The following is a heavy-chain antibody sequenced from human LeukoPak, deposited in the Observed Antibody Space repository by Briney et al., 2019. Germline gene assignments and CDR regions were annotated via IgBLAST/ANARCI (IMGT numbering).Heavy chain of an antibody. J-gene: IGHJ3*02. D-gene: IGHD5-12*01. CDR2: ISSSSSYI. CDR1: GFTFSSYS. V-gene: IGHV3-21*01. Sequence: PGGSLRLSCAASGFTFSSYSMNWVRQAPGKGLEWVSSISSSSSYIYYADSVKGRFTISRDNAKNSLYLQMNSLRAEDTAVYYCARVVRGVWGYSGYDFAFDIWGQGTMVTVSS. CDR3: ARVVRGVWGYSGYDFAFDI.